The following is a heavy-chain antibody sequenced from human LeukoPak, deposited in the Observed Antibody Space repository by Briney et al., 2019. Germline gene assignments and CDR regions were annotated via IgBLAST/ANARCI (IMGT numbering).Heavy chain of an antibody. CDR3: AKALVVTMIVVVITPFDY. Sequence: GASLRLSCAASGFTFSSYAMSWVRQAPGKGLEWVSAISGSGGSTYYADSVKGRFTISRDNSKNTLYLQMNSLRAEDTAVYYCAKALVVTMIVVVITPFDYGGQGTLVTVSS. J-gene: IGHJ4*02. V-gene: IGHV3-23*01. CDR1: GFTFSSYA. CDR2: ISGSGGST. D-gene: IGHD3-22*01.